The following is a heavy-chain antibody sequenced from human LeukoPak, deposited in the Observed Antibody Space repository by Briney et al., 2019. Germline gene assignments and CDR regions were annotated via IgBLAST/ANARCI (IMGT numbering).Heavy chain of an antibody. V-gene: IGHV3-30*18. CDR3: AKVAGYCGGDCYSHPAYYYYSMDV. CDR2: ISYDGSNK. CDR1: GFTFSSYA. D-gene: IGHD2-21*02. Sequence: PGGSLRLSCAASGFTFSSYAMSWVRQAPGKGLEWVAIISYDGSNKNYADSVKGRFTISRDNSKNTMYLQMNTLRAEDTAVYYCAKVAGYCGGDCYSHPAYYYYSMDVWGQGTTVTVSS. J-gene: IGHJ6*02.